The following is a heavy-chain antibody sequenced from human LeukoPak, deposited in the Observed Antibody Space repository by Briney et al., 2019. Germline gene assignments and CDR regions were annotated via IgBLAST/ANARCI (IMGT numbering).Heavy chain of an antibody. CDR2: IKQDGSEK. D-gene: IGHD3-3*01. CDR3: ARGYDFWSGYPGGVDY. Sequence: PGGSLRLSCAASGYTFSSYWMSWVRQAPGKGRECVANIKQDGSEKYYVDSVKGRFTISRDNAKNSLYLQMTSLRAEDTAVYYCARGYDFWSGYPGGVDYWGQGTLVTVSS. V-gene: IGHV3-7*01. CDR1: GYTFSSYW. J-gene: IGHJ4*02.